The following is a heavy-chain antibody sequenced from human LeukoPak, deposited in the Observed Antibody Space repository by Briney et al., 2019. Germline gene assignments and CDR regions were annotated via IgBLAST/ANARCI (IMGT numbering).Heavy chain of an antibody. J-gene: IGHJ4*02. Sequence: PGGSLRLSCAASGFTFSSYGMHWVRQAPGKGLEWVAFISHDGSNKYYGDSVKGRFTISRDNSKNTVYLQMNSLRAEDTAVYSCARDGRGRVVVYYFDYWGQGTLVTVSS. CDR2: ISHDGSNK. CDR1: GFTFSSYG. D-gene: IGHD2-15*01. CDR3: ARDGRGRVVVYYFDY. V-gene: IGHV3-30*19.